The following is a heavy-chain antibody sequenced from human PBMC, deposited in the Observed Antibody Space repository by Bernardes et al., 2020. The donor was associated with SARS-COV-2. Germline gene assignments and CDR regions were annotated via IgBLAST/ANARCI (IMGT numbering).Heavy chain of an antibody. V-gene: IGHV1-46*01. D-gene: IGHD2-21*02. CDR3: AAPVGGNSYYYYGMDV. J-gene: IGHJ6*02. CDR1: GYTFTSYY. CDR2: INPSGGST. Sequence: ASVKVSCKASGYTFTSYYMHWVRQAPGQGLEWMGIINPSGGSTSYAQKFQGRVTMTRDTSTSTVYMELSSLRSEDTAVYYCAAPVGGNSYYYYGMDVWGQGTTVTVSS.